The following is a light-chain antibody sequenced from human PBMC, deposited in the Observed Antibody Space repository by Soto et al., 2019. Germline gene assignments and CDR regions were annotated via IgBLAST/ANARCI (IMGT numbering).Light chain of an antibody. V-gene: IGKV3-20*01. CDR2: GAS. CDR1: QSVSSTS. J-gene: IGKJ1*01. CDR3: QQYDNSPPWT. Sequence: EIVLTQSPGTLSFSPGERATLSCRASQSVSSTSIAWYQQKPGQAPRLLIYGASSRATGIPYRFSGSGSGTDFTLTISRLEPEDFAVYYCQQYDNSPPWTFGQGTKGEIK.